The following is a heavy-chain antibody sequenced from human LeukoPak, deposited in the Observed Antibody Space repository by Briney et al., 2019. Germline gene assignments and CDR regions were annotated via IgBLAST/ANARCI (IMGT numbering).Heavy chain of an antibody. CDR3: ARITSGYYYSSGAYYFDY. J-gene: IGHJ4*02. CDR2: IIPIFGTA. V-gene: IGHV1-69*01. CDR1: GGTFSSYA. D-gene: IGHD3-10*01. Sequence: SVKVSCKASGGTFSSYAISWVRQAPGQGLEWMGGIIPIFGTANYAQKFQGRVTITADESTSTAYMELSSLRSEDTAVYYCARITSGYYYSSGAYYFDYWGQGTLVTVSS.